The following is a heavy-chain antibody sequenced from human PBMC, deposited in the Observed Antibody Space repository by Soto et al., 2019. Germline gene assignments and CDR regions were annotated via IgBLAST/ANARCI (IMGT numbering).Heavy chain of an antibody. D-gene: IGHD2-2*01. Sequence: LSLTCTVSGGSISSSSYYWGWIRQPPGKGLEWIGSIYYSGSTYYNPSLKSRVTISVDTSKNQFSLKLSSVTAADTAVYYCASLLVVPAAMLGYYFDYWGQGTLVTVSS. CDR3: ASLLVVPAAMLGYYFDY. CDR1: GGSISSSSYY. CDR2: IYYSGST. V-gene: IGHV4-39*01. J-gene: IGHJ4*02.